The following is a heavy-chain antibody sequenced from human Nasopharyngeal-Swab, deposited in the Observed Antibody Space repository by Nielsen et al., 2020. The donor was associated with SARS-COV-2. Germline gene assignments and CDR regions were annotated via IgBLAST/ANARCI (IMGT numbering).Heavy chain of an antibody. CDR3: ARELSGYCSSPLGCYYYGMDV. CDR1: GFTFSSYS. Sequence: GSLKISCAASGFTFSSYSMNWVRQAPGKGLEWVSSISSSSSYIYYADSVKGRFTISRDNAKNSLYLQMNSLRAEDTAVYYCARELSGYCSSPLGCYYYGMDVWGQGTTVTVSS. V-gene: IGHV3-21*01. J-gene: IGHJ6*02. CDR2: ISSSSSYI. D-gene: IGHD2-2*01.